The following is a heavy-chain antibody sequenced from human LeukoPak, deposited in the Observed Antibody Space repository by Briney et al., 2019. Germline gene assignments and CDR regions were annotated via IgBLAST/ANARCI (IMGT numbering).Heavy chain of an antibody. CDR2: ITSGGDGT. CDR1: GFTFSIYA. D-gene: IGHD3-22*01. J-gene: IGHJ4*02. Sequence: PGGSLRLSCAASGFTFSIYAMSWVRQAPGKGLRWVSSITSGGDGTYYADSVKGRFTISRDNSENMLYLQMNSLRVEDTAVYFCAKDRPNYYGSNGHYYRRDGDYWGQGTLVTVSS. V-gene: IGHV3-23*01. CDR3: AKDRPNYYGSNGHYYRRDGDY.